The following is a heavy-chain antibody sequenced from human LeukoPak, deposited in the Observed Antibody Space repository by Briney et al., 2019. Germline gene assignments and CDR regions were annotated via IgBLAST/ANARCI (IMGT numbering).Heavy chain of an antibody. J-gene: IGHJ4*02. CDR2: ISGSGGST. Sequence: GGSLRLSCAASGFTVSSNYMSWVRQAPGKGLEWVSAISGSGGSTYYADSVKGRFTISRDNSKNTLYLQMNSLRAEDTAVYYCASLARLFDYWGQGTLVTVSS. CDR3: ASLARLFDY. D-gene: IGHD5/OR15-5a*01. V-gene: IGHV3-23*01. CDR1: GFTVSSNY.